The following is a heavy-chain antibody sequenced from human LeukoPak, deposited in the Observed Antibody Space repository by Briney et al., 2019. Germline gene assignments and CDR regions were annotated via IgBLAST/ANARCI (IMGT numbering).Heavy chain of an antibody. CDR3: ASLHLYYDILTGYYDYFDY. CDR1: GASISSSSYY. V-gene: IGHV4-39*01. D-gene: IGHD3-9*01. J-gene: IGHJ4*02. CDR2: IYYSGST. Sequence: SETLSLTCTVSGASISSSSYYWGWIRQPPGKGLEWIGSIYYSGSTYYNPSLKSRVTISVDTSKNQFSLKLSSVTAADTAVYYCASLHLYYDILTGYYDYFDYWGQGTLVTVSS.